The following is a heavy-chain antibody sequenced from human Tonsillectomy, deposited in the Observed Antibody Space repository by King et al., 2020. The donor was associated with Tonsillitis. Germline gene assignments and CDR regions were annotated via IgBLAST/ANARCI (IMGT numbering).Heavy chain of an antibody. CDR2: MNPNSGNT. J-gene: IGHJ6*02. Sequence: QLVQSGAEVKKPGASVKVSCKASGYTFTNYDINWVRQATGQGLQWMGWMNPNSGNTVYSQKFQGRVTMTRNTSVSTAYMELSSLRSEDTAVYYCAVSGGSVDVWGQGTTVTVSS. D-gene: IGHD3-10*01. CDR1: GYTFTNYD. CDR3: AVSGGSVDV. V-gene: IGHV1-8*02.